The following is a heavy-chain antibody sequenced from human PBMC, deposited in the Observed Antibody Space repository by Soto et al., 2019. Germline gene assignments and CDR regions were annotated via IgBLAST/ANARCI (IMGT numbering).Heavy chain of an antibody. J-gene: IGHJ6*02. Sequence: QITLKESGPTLVKPTQTLTLTCTFSGFSLSTSGVGVGWIRQPPGKALEWLALIYWDDDERYSPSLKSRLTITKDISKNQVVLRMTNVEPVDTATYYCTHRDSKAMIYGVDVWGPGTTVAVSS. CDR3: THRDSKAMIYGVDV. D-gene: IGHD3-16*01. V-gene: IGHV2-5*02. CDR1: GFSLSTSGVG. CDR2: IYWDDDE.